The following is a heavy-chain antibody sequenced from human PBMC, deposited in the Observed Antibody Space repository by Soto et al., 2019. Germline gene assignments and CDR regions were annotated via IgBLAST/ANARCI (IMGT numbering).Heavy chain of an antibody. D-gene: IGHD3-3*01. CDR3: AAVGSGYYGRGYYFAY. Sequence: QVHLAQSGAEVKKPGSSVKVSCKAPGGTFSSFGISWVRQAPGQGLEWMGGIIPMFGTTKYAHKFQGRVTINADESTSTAYMELSSLTSEDTAMYYCAAVGSGYYGRGYYFAYWGQGTLVTVSS. J-gene: IGHJ4*02. CDR2: IIPMFGTT. V-gene: IGHV1-69*01. CDR1: GGTFSSFG.